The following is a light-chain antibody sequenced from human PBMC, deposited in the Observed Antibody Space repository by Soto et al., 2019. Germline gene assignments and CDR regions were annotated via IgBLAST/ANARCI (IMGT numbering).Light chain of an antibody. J-gene: IGLJ1*01. CDR1: SSDVGAYNY. CDR2: EVS. V-gene: IGLV2-8*01. CDR3: SLHAGSNNYV. Sequence: QSVLTQTPSASGSPGQSVTISCTGTSSDVGAYNYVSWYQQHPGKAPKLMIYEVSKRPSGVPDRFSGSKSGNTASLTVSGLQAEDEADYYCSLHAGSNNYVFGTGTKGTVL.